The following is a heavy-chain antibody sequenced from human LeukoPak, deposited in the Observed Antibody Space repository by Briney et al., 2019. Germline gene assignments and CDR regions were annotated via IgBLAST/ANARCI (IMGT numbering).Heavy chain of an antibody. Sequence: PGGSLRLSCAASGFPFSSYAMSWVRQAAGKGLEWVSGLSGSGTSTYYADSVKGRFTISRDNSKNTLYLQMNSLRAEDTAVYYCARDPTNGDAFDIWGRGTMVTVSS. CDR3: ARDPTNGDAFDI. CDR1: GFPFSSYA. V-gene: IGHV3-23*01. CDR2: LSGSGTST. J-gene: IGHJ3*02. D-gene: IGHD2-8*01.